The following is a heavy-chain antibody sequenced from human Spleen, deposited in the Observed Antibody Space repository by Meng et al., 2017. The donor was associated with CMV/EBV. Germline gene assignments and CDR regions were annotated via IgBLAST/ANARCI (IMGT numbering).Heavy chain of an antibody. D-gene: IGHD7-27*01. CDR2: IYHSGNT. V-gene: IGHV4-59*01. CDR3: ARDVRGRTGDS. CDR1: GGSFSGYD. Sequence: SETLSLTCAVYGGSFSGYDWSWIRQPPGKGLEWIVYIYHSGNTNYNPSLKSRVTMSVDTSKNQFSLKLRSVTAADTAMYYCARDVRGRTGDSWGQGTLVTVSS. J-gene: IGHJ4*02.